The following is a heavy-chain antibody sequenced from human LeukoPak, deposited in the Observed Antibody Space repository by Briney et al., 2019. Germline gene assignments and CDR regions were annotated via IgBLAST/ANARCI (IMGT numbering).Heavy chain of an antibody. CDR1: GFTFSSYA. V-gene: IGHV3-30*04. Sequence: PGRSLRLSCAASGFTFSSYAMHWVRQAPGKGLEWVAVISYDGSNKYYADSVKGRFTISRDNSKNTLYLQMNSLRAEDTAVYYCATMVRGVIVKGPFDYRGQGTLVTVSS. D-gene: IGHD3-10*01. CDR3: ATMVRGVIVKGPFDY. J-gene: IGHJ4*02. CDR2: ISYDGSNK.